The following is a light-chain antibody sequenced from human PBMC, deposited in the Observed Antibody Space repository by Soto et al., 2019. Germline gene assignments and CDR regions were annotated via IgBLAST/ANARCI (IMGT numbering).Light chain of an antibody. V-gene: IGKV1-39*01. CDR2: AAS. CDR1: QSIDNY. J-gene: IGKJ1*01. Sequence: DIQITQSHSSLSASVGDRLSVACVASQSIDNYLNWYQQKPGKAPKLLIYAASSLQSGVPSRFSGGGSGTDFTLTISSLQPEDFATYYCQQSYSSPRTFGQGTKVDIK. CDR3: QQSYSSPRT.